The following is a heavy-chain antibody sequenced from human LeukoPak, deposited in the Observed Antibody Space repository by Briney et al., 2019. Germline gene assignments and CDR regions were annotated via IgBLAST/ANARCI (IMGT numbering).Heavy chain of an antibody. Sequence: PSETLSLTCTVSGGSISSGSYYWGWIRQPPGRGLEWIGSIYYSGSTYYNPSLKSRVTISVDTSKNQFSLKLSSVTAADTAVYYCARSSPGSRGRNFDYWGQGTLVTVSS. CDR2: IYYSGST. CDR3: ARSSPGSRGRNFDY. V-gene: IGHV4-39*07. D-gene: IGHD2-2*01. CDR1: GGSISSGSYY. J-gene: IGHJ4*02.